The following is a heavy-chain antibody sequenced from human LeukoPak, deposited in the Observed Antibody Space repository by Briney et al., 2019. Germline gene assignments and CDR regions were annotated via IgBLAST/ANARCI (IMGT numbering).Heavy chain of an antibody. Sequence: GGSLRLSCEGSGFPFSSYNMNWVRQAPGKGLEWVSCITRIGTSVYYAESLKGRFTISKDNARNSVYLHMTGLRAEDTALYYCVRDLGTAVTTKTASDVWGQGTMVTVSS. J-gene: IGHJ3*01. D-gene: IGHD4-17*01. CDR3: VRDLGTAVTTKTASDV. CDR2: ITRIGTSV. CDR1: GFPFSSYN. V-gene: IGHV3-21*06.